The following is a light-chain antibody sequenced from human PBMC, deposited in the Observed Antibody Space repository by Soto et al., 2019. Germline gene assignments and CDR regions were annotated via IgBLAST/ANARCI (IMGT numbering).Light chain of an antibody. CDR3: QQLNSYPIT. V-gene: IGKV1-9*01. CDR2: AAS. CDR1: QGISTY. J-gene: IGKJ5*01. Sequence: IPLTQSPYSLSASVGDRVTITCRASQGISTYLAWYQQKPGKAPKLLIFAASTLHSGVPSRFSGSGSGTDFTLTISSLQPEDFAIYYCQQLNSYPITFGQGTRLEIK.